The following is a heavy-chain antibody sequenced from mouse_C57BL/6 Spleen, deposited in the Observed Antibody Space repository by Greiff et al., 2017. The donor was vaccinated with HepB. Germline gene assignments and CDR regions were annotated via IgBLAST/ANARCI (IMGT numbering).Heavy chain of an antibody. Sequence: VQLQQSGPGLVQPSQSLSITCTVSGFSFTSYGVHWVRQSPGKGLEWLGVIWSGGSTDYNAAFISRLSISKDNSKSQVFFKMNSLQADDTAIYYCASYSNYSYYFDYWGQGTTLTVSS. J-gene: IGHJ2*01. CDR2: IWSGGST. CDR3: ASYSNYSYYFDY. CDR1: GFSFTSYG. D-gene: IGHD2-5*01. V-gene: IGHV2-2*01.